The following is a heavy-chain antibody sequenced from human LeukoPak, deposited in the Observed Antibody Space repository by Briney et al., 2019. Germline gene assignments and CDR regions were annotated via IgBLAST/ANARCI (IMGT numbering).Heavy chain of an antibody. CDR1: GFSFSSYW. D-gene: IGHD3-16*01. J-gene: IGHJ4*02. CDR2: IKHDGSEK. Sequence: GGSLRLSCAASGFSFSSYWMSWVRQAPGKGLEWVGNIKHDGSEKYYVDSVKGRFTISRDNAKNSLYLQMNSLRAEDTAVYYCAREGGGLDYWGQGTLVTVSS. V-gene: IGHV3-7*01. CDR3: AREGGGLDY.